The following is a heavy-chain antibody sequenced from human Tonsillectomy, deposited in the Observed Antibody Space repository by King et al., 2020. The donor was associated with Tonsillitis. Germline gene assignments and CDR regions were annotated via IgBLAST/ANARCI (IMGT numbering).Heavy chain of an antibody. CDR2: IFGDGTYT. V-gene: IGHV3-23*03. J-gene: IGHJ2*01. D-gene: IGHD3-10*01. Sequence: QLVQSGGGLVQPGGSLRLSCAASGFTFRNFAMTWVRQAPGKGLEWVSTIFGDGTYTSNADTVKGRFTVSRDNSKNTVYVEMSSLRAADTAIYFCARDGRGASWFFDLWSRGTPVTVSS. CDR3: ARDGRGASWFFDL. CDR1: GFTFRNFA.